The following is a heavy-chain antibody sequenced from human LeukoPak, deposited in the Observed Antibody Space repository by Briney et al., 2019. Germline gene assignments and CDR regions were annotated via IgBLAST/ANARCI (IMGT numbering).Heavy chain of an antibody. D-gene: IGHD4-17*01. CDR1: GLTFSSYS. J-gene: IGHJ3*02. Sequence: GGSLRPSCAASGLTFSSYSMNWVRQAPGKGLEWVSYISSSSSTIYYADSVKGRFTISRDNAKNSLYLQMNSLRDEDTAVYYCANYGPKPSSVDIWGQGTMVTVSS. CDR3: ANYGPKPSSVDI. V-gene: IGHV3-48*02. CDR2: ISSSSSTI.